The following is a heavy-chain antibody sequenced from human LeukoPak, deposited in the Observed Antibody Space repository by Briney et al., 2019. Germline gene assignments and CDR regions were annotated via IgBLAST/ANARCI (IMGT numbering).Heavy chain of an antibody. CDR1: GGSISSYY. J-gene: IGHJ6*03. Sequence: SETLSLTCTVSGGSISSYYWSWIRQPAGKGLEWIGRIYTSGSTNYNPSLKSRVTMSVDASKNQFSLKLGSVTAADTAVYYCAGAGGEQQLEYYYYYYYMDVWGKGTTVTVSS. D-gene: IGHD6-13*01. CDR3: AGAGGEQQLEYYYYYYYMDV. CDR2: IYTSGST. V-gene: IGHV4-4*07.